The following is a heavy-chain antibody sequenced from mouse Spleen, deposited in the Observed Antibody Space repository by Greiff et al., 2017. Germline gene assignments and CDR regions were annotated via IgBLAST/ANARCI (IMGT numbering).Heavy chain of an antibody. CDR1: GFTFSSYA. CDR3: TRSGTTVVVSYYYAMDY. V-gene: IGHV5-9-1*02. Sequence: EVKLVESGEGLVKPGGSLKLSCAASGFTFSSYAMSWVRQTPEKRQEWVAYISSGGDYIYYADTVKGRFTISRDNARNTLYLQMSSLKSEDTAMYYCTRSGTTVVVSYYYAMDYWGQGTSVTVSS. J-gene: IGHJ4*01. CDR2: ISSGGDYI. D-gene: IGHD1-1*01.